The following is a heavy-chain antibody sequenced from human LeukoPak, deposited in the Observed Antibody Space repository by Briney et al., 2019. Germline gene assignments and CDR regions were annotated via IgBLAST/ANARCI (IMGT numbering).Heavy chain of an antibody. Sequence: SETLSLTCTVYGGSFSGYYWSWIRQPPGKGLEWIGEINHSGSTNYNPSLKSRVTMSVDTSKNQFSLKLSSVTAADTAVCFYARLDIVVVPASIPAAGFDPWGQGTLVTVSS. CDR1: GGSFSGYY. CDR2: INHSGST. J-gene: IGHJ5*02. CDR3: ARLDIVVVPASIPAAGFDP. D-gene: IGHD2-2*01. V-gene: IGHV4-34*01.